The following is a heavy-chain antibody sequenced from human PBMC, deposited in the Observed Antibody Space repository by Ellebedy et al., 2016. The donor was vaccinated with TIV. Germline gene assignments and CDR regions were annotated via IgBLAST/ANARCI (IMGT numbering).Heavy chain of an antibody. D-gene: IGHD5-18*01. CDR1: GFTFNSYG. V-gene: IGHV3-30*18. CDR3: AKDVVYSYGSDINWFDS. CDR2: MSYDGSNE. J-gene: IGHJ5*01. Sequence: GGSLRLSXAGYGFTFNSYGMHWVRQAPGKGPEWVAVMSYDGSNEYYADSVKGRFTISRDNSKNTLFLQMNSLRAGDTAIYYCAKDVVYSYGSDINWFDSWGQGTLVTVSS.